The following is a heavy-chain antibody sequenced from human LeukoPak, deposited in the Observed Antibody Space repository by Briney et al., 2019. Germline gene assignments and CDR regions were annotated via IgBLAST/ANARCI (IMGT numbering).Heavy chain of an antibody. CDR3: ARAAYCTNGVCYRGQGGLDY. CDR2: IYYSGST. V-gene: IGHV4-31*03. CDR1: GGSISSGGYY. J-gene: IGHJ4*02. Sequence: SETLSLTCTVSGGSISSGGYYWSWIRQHPGKGLEWIGYIYYSGSTYYNPSLKSRVTISVDTSKNQFSLKLSSVTAADTAVYYCARAAYCTNGVCYRGQGGLDYWGQGTLVTVSS. D-gene: IGHD2-8*01.